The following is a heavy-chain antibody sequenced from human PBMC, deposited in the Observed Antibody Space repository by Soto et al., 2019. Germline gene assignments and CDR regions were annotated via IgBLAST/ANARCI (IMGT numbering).Heavy chain of an antibody. V-gene: IGHV3-21*01. J-gene: IGHJ6*02. D-gene: IGHD3-22*01. CDR2: ISSSSSYI. CDR3: VSLDSSGGDVYGMGV. Sequence: EVQLVESGGGLVKPGGSLRLSCAASGFTFSSYSMNWVRQAPGKGLEWVSSISSSSSYIYYADSVKSRFTISSDNAKYSLYLQMTGLRAEDTAVYYCVSLDSSGGDVYGMGVWGHGTTVTVSS. CDR1: GFTFSSYS.